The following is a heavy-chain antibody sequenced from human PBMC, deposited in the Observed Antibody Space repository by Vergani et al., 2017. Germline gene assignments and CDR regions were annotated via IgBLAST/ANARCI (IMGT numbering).Heavy chain of an antibody. CDR3: AKIKEIVVVPAASYFDY. D-gene: IGHD2-2*01. V-gene: IGHV1-69*18. Sequence: QVQLVQSGAEVKKPGSSVKVSCKASGGTFSSYAISWVRQAPGQGLEWMGRIIPIFGTANYAQKFQGRVTITADESTSTAYMELSSLRSEDTAVYYCAKIKEIVVVPAASYFDYWGQGTLVTVSS. J-gene: IGHJ4*02. CDR2: IIPIFGTA. CDR1: GGTFSSYA.